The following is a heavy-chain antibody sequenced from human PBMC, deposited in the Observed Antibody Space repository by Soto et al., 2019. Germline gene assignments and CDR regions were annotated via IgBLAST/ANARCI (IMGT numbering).Heavy chain of an antibody. Sequence: LSLTCAASGFTFSSYAMSWVRQAPGKGLEWVSAISGSGGSTYYADSVKGRFTISRDNSKNTLYLQMNSLRAEDTAVYYCAKVSITMVRGVIPFYFDYWGQGTLVTVSS. D-gene: IGHD3-10*01. CDR1: GFTFSSYA. CDR3: AKVSITMVRGVIPFYFDY. J-gene: IGHJ4*02. V-gene: IGHV3-23*01. CDR2: ISGSGGST.